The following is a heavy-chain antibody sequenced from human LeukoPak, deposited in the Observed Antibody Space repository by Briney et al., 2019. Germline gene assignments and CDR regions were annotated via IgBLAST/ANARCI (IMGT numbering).Heavy chain of an antibody. J-gene: IGHJ4*02. CDR2: IYHSGST. Sequence: SETLSLXCAVSGYSISSGYYWGWIRQPPGKGLAWIGSIYHSGSTYYNPSLKSRVTISVDTSKNQFSLKLSSVTAADTAVYYCASYCSGGSCYSELGSLVSDYWGQGTLVTVSS. CDR1: GYSISSGYY. V-gene: IGHV4-38-2*01. D-gene: IGHD2-15*01. CDR3: ASYCSGGSCYSELGSLVSDY.